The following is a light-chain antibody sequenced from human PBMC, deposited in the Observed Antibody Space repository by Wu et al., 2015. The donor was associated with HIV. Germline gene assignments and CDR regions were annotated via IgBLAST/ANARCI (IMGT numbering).Light chain of an antibody. CDR2: ATS. J-gene: IGKJ4*01. CDR1: QDISNS. CDR3: QQYYSIPS. V-gene: IGKV1-NL1*01. Sequence: DIQMTQSPSSLSASAGDRVTISCRASQDISNSLAWYQLKPGKAPQLLLFATSRLESGVPSRFSGSGSGTDCTLTISSLQPEDFATYYCQQYYSIPSFGGGTRVEIK.